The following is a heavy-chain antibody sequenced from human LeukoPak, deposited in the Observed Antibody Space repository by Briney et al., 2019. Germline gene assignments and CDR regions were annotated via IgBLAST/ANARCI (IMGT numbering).Heavy chain of an antibody. Sequence: SETLSLTCTVSGGSISSGGYYWSWIRQHPGTGLEWIGYIYYSGSTYYNPSLKSRVTISVDTSKNQFSLKLSSVTAADTAVYYCARATEPTMVRGVKAWFDPWGQGTLVTVSS. J-gene: IGHJ5*02. CDR3: ARATEPTMVRGVKAWFDP. CDR1: GGSISSGGYY. V-gene: IGHV4-31*03. CDR2: IYYSGST. D-gene: IGHD3-10*01.